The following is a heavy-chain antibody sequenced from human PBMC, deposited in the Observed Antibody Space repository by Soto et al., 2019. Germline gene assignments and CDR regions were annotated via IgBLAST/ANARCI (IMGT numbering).Heavy chain of an antibody. CDR1: GFTFSSYA. V-gene: IGHV3-23*01. Sequence: GGSLRLSCAASGFTFSSYAMSWVRQAPGKGLEWVSAISGSGGSTYYADSVKGRFTISRDNSKNTLYLQMNSLRAEDTAVYYCAPSAHVLRYFDWLSPFDYWGQGTTVTVSS. J-gene: IGHJ4*02. CDR3: APSAHVLRYFDWLSPFDY. CDR2: ISGSGGST. D-gene: IGHD3-9*01.